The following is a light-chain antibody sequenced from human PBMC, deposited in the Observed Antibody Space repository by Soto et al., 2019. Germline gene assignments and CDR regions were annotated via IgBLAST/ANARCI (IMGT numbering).Light chain of an antibody. J-gene: IGLJ1*01. CDR1: SSNIGTNY. Sequence: QSVLTQPPSASGTPGQRVTISCSGRSSNIGTNYVYWYQQLPGTAPKLLIYRNNQRPSGVPDRFSVSKSDTSVSLAISGLRSEDEADYYCAAWDDSLSGPVFGTGTKVTV. V-gene: IGLV1-47*01. CDR3: AAWDDSLSGPV. CDR2: RNN.